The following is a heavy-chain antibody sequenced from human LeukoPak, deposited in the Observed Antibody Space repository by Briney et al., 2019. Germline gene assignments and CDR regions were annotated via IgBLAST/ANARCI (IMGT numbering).Heavy chain of an antibody. Sequence: SETLSLTCTVSGGSISGYYWSWIRQPPGKGLEWIGYIYYSGSTNYNPSLKSRVTISADTSKNQFSLKLSSVTAADTAVYYCARSYSSSWYWRFDPWGQGTLVIVSS. CDR1: GGSISGYY. CDR3: ARSYSSSWYWRFDP. J-gene: IGHJ5*02. V-gene: IGHV4-59*01. D-gene: IGHD6-13*01. CDR2: IYYSGST.